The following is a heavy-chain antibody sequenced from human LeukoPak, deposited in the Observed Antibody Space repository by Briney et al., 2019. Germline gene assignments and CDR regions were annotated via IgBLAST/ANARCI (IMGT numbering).Heavy chain of an antibody. D-gene: IGHD6-19*01. CDR1: GGSISSSGYY. CDR2: IYYSGST. Sequence: MPSETLSLTCTVSGGSISSSGYYWGWIRQPPGKGLGWIGSIYYSGSTYYTPSLKSRVTLSVDTSKNQFSLRLSSVTAADTAVYYCARHRGYSSLWGGFDYGGRGTLVSVSS. V-gene: IGHV4-39*01. J-gene: IGHJ4*02. CDR3: ARHRGYSSLWGGFDY.